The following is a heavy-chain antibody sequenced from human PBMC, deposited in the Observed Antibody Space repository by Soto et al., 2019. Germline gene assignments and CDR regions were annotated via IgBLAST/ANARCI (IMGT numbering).Heavy chain of an antibody. Sequence: QVQLVESGGGVVQPGRSLRLSCAASGFTFSSYAMHWVRQAPGKGLEWVAVISYDGSNKYYADSVKGRFTISRDNSKNTLNWQMNGLRAEDTAVYYCARFCISTSCYASFDYWRQGTLVTVSS. CDR3: ARFCISTSCYASFDY. CDR2: ISYDGSNK. CDR1: GFTFSSYA. J-gene: IGHJ4*02. D-gene: IGHD2-2*01. V-gene: IGHV3-30-3*01.